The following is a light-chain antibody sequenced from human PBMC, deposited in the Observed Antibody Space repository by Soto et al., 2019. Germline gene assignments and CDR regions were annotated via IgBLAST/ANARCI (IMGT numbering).Light chain of an antibody. CDR3: QQYNNWPPSIT. J-gene: IGKJ5*01. CDR1: QSVSSSY. CDR2: GAS. Sequence: EIVLTQSPGTLSLYPGERATLSCRASQSVSSSYLAWYQQKPGQAPRLLTYGASSRATGIPDRFSGGGSGTEFTLSISSLQSEDFAVYYCQQYNNWPPSITFGQGTRLEIK. V-gene: IGKV3-20*01.